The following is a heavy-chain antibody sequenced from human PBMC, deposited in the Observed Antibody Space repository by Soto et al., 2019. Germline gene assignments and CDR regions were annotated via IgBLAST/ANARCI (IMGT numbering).Heavy chain of an antibody. J-gene: IGHJ6*02. CDR1: GVTFSSYS. D-gene: IGHD3-10*01. CDR2: IIPIFGTA. CDR3: ARGGITMVRGVITYYDYYGMDV. Sequence: SLKAACQAFGVTFSSYSISDVRQAPLQVRAWMVGIIPIFGTANYAQKFQGRVTITADESTSTAYMELSSLRSEDTVVYYCARGGITMVRGVITYYDYYGMDVWGQGTTVTVSS. V-gene: IGHV1-69*13.